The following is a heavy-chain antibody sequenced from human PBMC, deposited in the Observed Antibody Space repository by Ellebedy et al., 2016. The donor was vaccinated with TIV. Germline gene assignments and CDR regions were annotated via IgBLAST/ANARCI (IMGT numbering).Heavy chain of an antibody. CDR1: GFTFSNYW. D-gene: IGHD6-19*01. Sequence: GGSLGLSCGTSGFTFSNYWMTWVRQAPGKGLEWVANIKQDGSEKYYVDSVKGRFSISRDNTKNSLYLQMNSLTDEDTAVYYCARDQWLGRAYYFDSWGQGTLVTVSS. CDR3: ARDQWLGRAYYFDS. V-gene: IGHV3-7*01. CDR2: IKQDGSEK. J-gene: IGHJ4*02.